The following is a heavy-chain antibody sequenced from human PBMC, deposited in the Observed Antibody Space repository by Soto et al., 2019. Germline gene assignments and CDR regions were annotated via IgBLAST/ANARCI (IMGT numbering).Heavy chain of an antibody. V-gene: IGHV3-23*01. Sequence: GGSLRLSCAASGFTFSSYAMSWVRQAPGKGLEWVSAISGSGGSTYYADSVKGLFTISRDNSKNTLYLQMNSLRAEDTAVYYCAKDYRSTSCYDAFDIWGQGTMVTVSS. J-gene: IGHJ3*02. CDR1: GFTFSSYA. CDR3: AKDYRSTSCYDAFDI. CDR2: ISGSGGST. D-gene: IGHD2-2*01.